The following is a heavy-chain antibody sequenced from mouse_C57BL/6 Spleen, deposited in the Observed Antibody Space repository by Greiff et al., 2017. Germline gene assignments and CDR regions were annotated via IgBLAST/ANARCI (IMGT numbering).Heavy chain of an antibody. CDR2: INPNNGGT. CDR1: GYTFTDYN. Sequence: EVHLVESGPELVKPGASVKMSCKASGYTFTDYNMHWVKQSHGKSLEWIGYINPNNGGTSYNQKFKGKATLTVNKSSSTAYMELRSLTSEDSAVYYCAAYDFPYAMDYWGQGTSVTVSS. CDR3: AAYDFPYAMDY. J-gene: IGHJ4*01. V-gene: IGHV1-22*01. D-gene: IGHD2-4*01.